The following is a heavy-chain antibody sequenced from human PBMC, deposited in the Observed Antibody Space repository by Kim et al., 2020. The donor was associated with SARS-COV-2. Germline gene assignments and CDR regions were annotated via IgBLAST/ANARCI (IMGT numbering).Heavy chain of an antibody. J-gene: IGHJ4*02. CDR3: ANGGWLDY. Sequence: GGSLRLSCAASGFTFSTYDMSWVRQAPGKGLEWVSVITGSDDRTYYADSVKGRFTISRDNSKNILFLHMNCLRAEDTAVYYCANGGWLDYWGQGTLVTVSS. CDR1: GFTFSTYD. CDR2: ITGSDDRT. V-gene: IGHV3-23*01. D-gene: IGHD6-19*01.